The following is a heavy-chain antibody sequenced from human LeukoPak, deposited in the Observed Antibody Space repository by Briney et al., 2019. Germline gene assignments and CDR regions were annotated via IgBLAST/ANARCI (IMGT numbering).Heavy chain of an antibody. J-gene: IGHJ4*02. CDR1: GGSISNYY. CDR3: ARAGSSSPFDY. D-gene: IGHD6-13*01. Sequence: SETLSLTCTVAGGSISNYYWSWIRQPPGKGLEWIGYVYYTGSTNYNPSLKSRVTISIDTSKKQFSLKLTSVTAADTAMYYCARAGSSSPFDYWGQGTLVTVSS. V-gene: IGHV4-59*01. CDR2: VYYTGST.